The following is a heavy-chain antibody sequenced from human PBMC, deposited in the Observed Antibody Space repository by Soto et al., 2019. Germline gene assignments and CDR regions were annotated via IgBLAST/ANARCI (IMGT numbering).Heavy chain of an antibody. D-gene: IGHD2-21*01. CDR3: ACEWGDDRAYYDVFQI. CDR1: GFTFRKFA. J-gene: IGHJ3*02. CDR2: ISGDGDST. V-gene: IGHV3-23*01. Sequence: EVQLLESGGGLVQPGGSLRLSCAASGFTFRKFAVSWVRQAPGKGLEWVSAISGDGDSTFYVDSVKGRFTISRDNSKNTLYLQMNPLRAQDTAMYYCACEWGDDRAYYDVFQIWGQARMVSVSS.